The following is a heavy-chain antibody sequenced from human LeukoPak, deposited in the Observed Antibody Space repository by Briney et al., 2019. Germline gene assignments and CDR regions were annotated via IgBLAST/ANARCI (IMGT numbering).Heavy chain of an antibody. J-gene: IGHJ4*02. CDR2: IFTSGNS. CDR3: ARENWNYGEDF. CDR1: GDSISGNHY. D-gene: IGHD1-7*01. V-gene: IGHV4-4*07. Sequence: SETLSLTCTVSGDSISGNHYWNWIRQPAGKGLEWIGRIFTSGNSNYNPSLKSRVTMSVDTSKSQVSLKLISVTAADTAVYYCARENWNYGEDFWGQGTLVTVAS.